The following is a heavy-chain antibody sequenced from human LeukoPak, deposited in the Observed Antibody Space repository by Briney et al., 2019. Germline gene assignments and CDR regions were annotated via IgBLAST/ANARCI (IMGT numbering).Heavy chain of an antibody. J-gene: IGHJ6*02. CDR2: IKQDGSEK. Sequence: GSLRLSRAASGFTFSSYWMSWVRQAPGKGLEWVANIKQDGSEKYYVDSVKGRFTISRDNAKNSLYLQMNSLRAEDTAVYYCAREPVLYYYYYYGMDVWGQGTTVTVSS. CDR3: AREPVLYYYYYYGMDV. V-gene: IGHV3-7*01. CDR1: GFTFSSYW.